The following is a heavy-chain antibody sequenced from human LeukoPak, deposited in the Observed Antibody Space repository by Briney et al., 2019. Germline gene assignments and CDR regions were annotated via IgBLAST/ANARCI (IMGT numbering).Heavy chain of an antibody. D-gene: IGHD3-16*01. CDR1: GGTFSSYA. Sequence: ASVKVSCKASGGTFSSYAISWVRQAPGQGLEWMGGIIPIFGTANYARKFQGRVTITADESTSTAYMELSSLRSEDTAVYYCAVRGGSYYYYGMDVWGQGTTVTVSS. CDR2: IIPIFGTA. J-gene: IGHJ6*02. CDR3: AVRGGSYYYYGMDV. V-gene: IGHV1-69*13.